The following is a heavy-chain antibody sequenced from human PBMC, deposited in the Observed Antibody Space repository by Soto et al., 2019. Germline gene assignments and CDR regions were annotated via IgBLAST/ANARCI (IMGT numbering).Heavy chain of an antibody. Sequence: GGSLRLSXAASGFIFSNYWMTWVRQAPGKGLEWVANIKEGGSEKYFVDSVKGRFTISRDNAKNSLFVQMNGLRDEDTAVYYCARAGLLRRYSEWSIYGVDVWGQGTTVTVSS. D-gene: IGHD3-3*01. V-gene: IGHV3-7*03. J-gene: IGHJ6*02. CDR2: IKEGGSEK. CDR1: GFIFSNYW. CDR3: ARAGLLRRYSEWSIYGVDV.